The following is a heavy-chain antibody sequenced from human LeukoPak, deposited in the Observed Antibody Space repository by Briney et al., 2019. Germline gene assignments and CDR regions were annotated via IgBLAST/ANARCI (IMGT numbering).Heavy chain of an antibody. Sequence: GRSLRLSCAASGFTFSSYAMHWVRQAPGKGLEWVAVISYDGSNKYYADSVKGRFTISRDNSKNTLYLQMNSLRAEDTAVYYCARSGALVGAPDDYWGQGTLVTVSS. CDR3: ARSGALVGAPDDY. V-gene: IGHV3-30*04. D-gene: IGHD1-26*01. J-gene: IGHJ4*02. CDR1: GFTFSSYA. CDR2: ISYDGSNK.